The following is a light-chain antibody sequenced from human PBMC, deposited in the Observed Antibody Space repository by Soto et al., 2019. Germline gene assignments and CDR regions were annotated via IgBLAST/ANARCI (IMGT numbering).Light chain of an antibody. V-gene: IGKV3-11*01. J-gene: IGKJ2*01. CDR3: QQRSNWPPYT. CDR1: QSVSSY. Sequence: EIVLTHSPATLSLSPGERATLSCRASQSVSSYLAWYQQKPGQAPRLLIYAASNRATGSPARFSGSGSGTDFTLTISSLEPEDSAVYYCQQRSNWPPYTFGQGTKLEIK. CDR2: AAS.